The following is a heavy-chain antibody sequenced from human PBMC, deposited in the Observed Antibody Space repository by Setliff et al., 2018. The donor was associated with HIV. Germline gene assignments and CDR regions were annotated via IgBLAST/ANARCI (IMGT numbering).Heavy chain of an antibody. Sequence: PSETLSLTCTVSGGSIRTGAYYWGWIRQPPGKGLEWIGSIYYDGRTFYKPSLKSRLTILVDTSKNQFSLSLNSVTAADTAVYFCARGGAVSADFDSWGQGTLVTVSS. CDR1: GGSIRTGAYY. D-gene: IGHD3-16*01. V-gene: IGHV4-39*07. CDR3: ARGGAVSADFDS. J-gene: IGHJ5*01. CDR2: IYYDGRT.